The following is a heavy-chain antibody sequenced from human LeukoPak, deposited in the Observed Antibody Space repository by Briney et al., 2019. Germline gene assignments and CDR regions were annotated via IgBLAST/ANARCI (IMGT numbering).Heavy chain of an antibody. Sequence: PGGSLRLSCEASGFSFPYGMSWVRQAPGKGLEWVSVIYSGGSTYYADSVKGRFTISRDNSKSTLYIQMNSLRAEDTAVYYCARAKPKNMVRGLIMRRESRYYFDYWGQGTLVTVSS. V-gene: IGHV3-53*01. J-gene: IGHJ4*02. D-gene: IGHD3-10*01. CDR1: GFSFPYG. CDR2: IYSGGST. CDR3: ARAKPKNMVRGLIMRRESRYYFDY.